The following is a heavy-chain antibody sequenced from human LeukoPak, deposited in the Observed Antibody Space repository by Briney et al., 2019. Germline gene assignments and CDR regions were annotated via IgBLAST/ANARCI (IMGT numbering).Heavy chain of an antibody. D-gene: IGHD3-10*01. CDR2: IYYSGST. CDR1: GGSISSSGHF. V-gene: IGHV4-39*01. CDR3: LRYGSVNYHNSFDY. J-gene: IGHJ4*02. Sequence: SETLSLTCTVSGGSISSSGHFWGWIRQPPGKGLVWIGGIYYSGSTYYNPSLKSRVTMSVDTSKNQISLKLTSVTAADTAVYFCLRYGSVNYHNSFDYWGQGTLVTVSS.